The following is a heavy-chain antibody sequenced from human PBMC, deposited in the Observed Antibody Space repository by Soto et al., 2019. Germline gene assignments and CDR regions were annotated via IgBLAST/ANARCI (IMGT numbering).Heavy chain of an antibody. Sequence: QVQLQQWGAGLLKPSETLSLTCAVYGGSFSGYYWSWIRQPPGKGLEWIGEINHSGSTNYNPSLKRLVTISVDTSKNQFSLKLSSVTAADTAVYYCARGLVGATYYYYGMDVWGQGTTVTVSS. CDR1: GGSFSGYY. CDR2: INHSGST. V-gene: IGHV4-34*01. J-gene: IGHJ6*02. CDR3: ARGLVGATYYYYGMDV. D-gene: IGHD1-26*01.